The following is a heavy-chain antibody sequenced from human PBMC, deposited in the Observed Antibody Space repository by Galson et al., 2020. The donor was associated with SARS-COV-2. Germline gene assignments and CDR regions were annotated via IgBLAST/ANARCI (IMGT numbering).Heavy chain of an antibody. CDR2: IIPIFGTA. CDR1: GGTFSSYA. D-gene: IGHD6-6*01. V-gene: IGHV1-69*13. Sequence: SVKVSCKASGGTFSSYAISWVRQAPGQGLEWMGGIIPIFGTANYAQKFQGRVTITADESTSTAYMELSSLRSEDTAVYYCARMVVRGYSSSSGWFDPWGQGTLVTVSS. CDR3: ARMVVRGYSSSSGWFDP. J-gene: IGHJ5*02.